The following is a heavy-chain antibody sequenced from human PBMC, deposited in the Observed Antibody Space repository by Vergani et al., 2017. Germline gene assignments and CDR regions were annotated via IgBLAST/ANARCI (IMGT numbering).Heavy chain of an antibody. Sequence: EVQLVQSGAEVKKPGESLKISCKGSGYSYNRYWIGWVRQTPGKGLEWMGIIYPGYSDTRYSPSFQGQVTISADKSSSTGYLQWSSMKASYTAMYYCARLIAVAGTGAFDIWGQGTMVTDSS. CDR1: GYSYNRYW. J-gene: IGHJ3*02. CDR3: ARLIAVAGTGAFDI. CDR2: IYPGYSDT. V-gene: IGHV5-51*01. D-gene: IGHD6-19*01.